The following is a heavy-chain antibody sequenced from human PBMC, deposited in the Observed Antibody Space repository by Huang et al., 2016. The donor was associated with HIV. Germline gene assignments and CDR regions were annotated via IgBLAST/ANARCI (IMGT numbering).Heavy chain of an antibody. CDR1: GYTLITYA. V-gene: IGHV1-3*01. CDR2: ISAGSVNT. Sequence: QVQLVQSGTEVKKPGASVKISCKASGYTLITYAVHWVRQAPGQRLEWMGWISAGSVNTKYSQEFQGRVSITRDTSASTSYMELNSLRSEDAAVYFCAWGGARTGTTFFDYWGQGTLVTVSS. J-gene: IGHJ4*02. CDR3: AWGGARTGTTFFDY. D-gene: IGHD1-1*01.